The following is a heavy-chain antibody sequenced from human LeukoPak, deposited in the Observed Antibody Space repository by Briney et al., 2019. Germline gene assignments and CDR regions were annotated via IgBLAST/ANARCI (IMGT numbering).Heavy chain of an antibody. CDR3: ARDPLSGSYYVHFDY. CDR2: ISYDGSNK. CDR1: GSTFSSYA. V-gene: IGHV3-30-3*01. D-gene: IGHD1-26*01. Sequence: GGSLRLSCAASGSTFSSYAMHWVRQAPGKGLEWVAVISYDGSNKYYADSVKGRFTISRDNSKNTLYLQMNSLRAEDTAVYYCARDPLSGSYYVHFDYWGQGTLVTVSS. J-gene: IGHJ4*02.